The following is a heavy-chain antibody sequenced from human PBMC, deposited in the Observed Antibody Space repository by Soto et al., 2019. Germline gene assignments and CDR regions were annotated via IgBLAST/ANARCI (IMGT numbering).Heavy chain of an antibody. V-gene: IGHV3-11*06. CDR3: ATYDYDSSGYPF. CDR2: ISSSSTYT. Sequence: GGSLRLSCAASGVTFSDYYMSWIRQAPGKGLEWVAYISSSSTYTNYADSVKGRFTISRDNAKNSLSLQMNNLRAEDTAVYYCATYDYDSSGYPFWGQGTLVTAPQ. D-gene: IGHD3-22*01. CDR1: GVTFSDYY. J-gene: IGHJ4*02.